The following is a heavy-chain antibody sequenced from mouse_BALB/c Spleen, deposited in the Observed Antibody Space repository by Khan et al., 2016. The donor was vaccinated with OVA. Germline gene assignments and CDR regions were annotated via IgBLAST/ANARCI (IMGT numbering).Heavy chain of an antibody. D-gene: IGHD2-1*01. V-gene: IGHV1S132*01. J-gene: IGHJ3*01. CDR2: IFPGTGTT. Sequence: QVQLQQSGAELVKPGASVKLSCKTSGYTFTSYWIQWVKQRPGQGLGWIGQIFPGTGTTYYNENFKGKATLTSDTSSTTSYMLLIRLTAEDSAVYFGARDYFGSYEFAYWGQGTRVTVSA. CDR1: GYTFTSYW. CDR3: ARDYFGSYEFAY.